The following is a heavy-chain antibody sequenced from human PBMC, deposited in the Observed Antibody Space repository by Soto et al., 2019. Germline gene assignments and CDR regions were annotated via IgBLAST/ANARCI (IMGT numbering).Heavy chain of an antibody. CDR1: GYTFTTHY. D-gene: IGHD3-10*01. CDR2: INPSGGRT. V-gene: IGHV1-46*01. CDR3: ARAGENYGSGTFSPPLRYYFNS. J-gene: IGHJ4*02. Sequence: QVQLVQSGTEVKKPGASVKVSCKASGYTFTTHYMHWVRQAPRQGLEWMGIINPSGGRTTYALKFQGRVTMTSDTSTNTVYVELTSLRSEDTAIYFCARAGENYGSGTFSPPLRYYFNSWGQGTLVTVSS.